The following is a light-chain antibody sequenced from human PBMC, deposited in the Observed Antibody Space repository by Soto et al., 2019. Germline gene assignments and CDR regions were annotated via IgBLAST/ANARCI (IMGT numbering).Light chain of an antibody. CDR3: QQYGSSPWT. Sequence: EIVLTQSPGTLSLSPGERATISCRAIQSVSSSYLAWYQQKPGQAPRLLIYGASSRATGIPDRFSGSGSGTDFTLTISRLEPEDFAVYYCQQYGSSPWTFGQGTKVDIK. V-gene: IGKV3-20*01. CDR1: QSVSSSY. CDR2: GAS. J-gene: IGKJ1*01.